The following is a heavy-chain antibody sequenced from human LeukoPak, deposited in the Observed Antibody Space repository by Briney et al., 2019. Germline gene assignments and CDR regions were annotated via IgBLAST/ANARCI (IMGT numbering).Heavy chain of an antibody. J-gene: IGHJ4*02. CDR2: INPNSGGT. D-gene: IGHD3-22*01. CDR3: ARDVFVVITDELFDY. V-gene: IGHV1-2*02. Sequence: ASVRVSCKASGYTFTGYYMHWVRQAPGQGPEWMGWINPNSGGTNYAQKFQGRVTMTRDTSISTAYMELSRLRSDDTAVYYCARDVFVVITDELFDYWGQGTLVTVSS. CDR1: GYTFTGYY.